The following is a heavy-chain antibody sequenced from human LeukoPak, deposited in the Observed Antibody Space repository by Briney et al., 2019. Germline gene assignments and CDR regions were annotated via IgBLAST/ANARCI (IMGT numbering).Heavy chain of an antibody. CDR2: IYYSGST. Sequence: PSQALSLTCTVSGGSISSGGYYWSWIRQHPGKGLEWIGYIYYSGSTYYNPSLKSRVTISVDTSKNQFSLKLSSVTAADTAVYYCARGSGSYYHWFDPWGQGTLVTVSS. CDR1: GGSISSGGYY. CDR3: ARGSGSYYHWFDP. J-gene: IGHJ5*02. V-gene: IGHV4-31*03. D-gene: IGHD1-26*01.